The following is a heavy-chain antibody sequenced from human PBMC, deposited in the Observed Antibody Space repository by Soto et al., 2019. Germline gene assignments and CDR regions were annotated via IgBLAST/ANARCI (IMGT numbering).Heavy chain of an antibody. CDR2: IFYSGST. CDR1: SGSISSTIYS. Sequence: PSETLSLTCTVSSGSISSTIYSWDWIRQPPGKGLEWIVIIFYSGSTYYNPSLKSRVTISVDTSKNQFSLTLTSVTAADTAVYYCARQCRGVTCHWFVPWGQGTLVTVS. J-gene: IGHJ5*02. CDR3: ARQCRGVTCHWFVP. V-gene: IGHV4-39*01. D-gene: IGHD2-15*01.